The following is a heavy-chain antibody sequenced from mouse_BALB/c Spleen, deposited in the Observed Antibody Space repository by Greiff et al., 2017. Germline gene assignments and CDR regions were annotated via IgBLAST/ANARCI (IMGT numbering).Heavy chain of an antibody. J-gene: IGHJ4*01. CDR2: ISYSGST. V-gene: IGHV3-8*02. CDR1: GDSITSGY. CDR3: ARRQLGLREGAMDY. Sequence: VQLKESGPSLVKPSQTLSLTCSVTGDSITSGYWNWIRKFPGNKLEYMGYISYSGSTYYNPSLKSRISITRDTSKNQYYLQLNSVTTEDTATYYCARRQLGLREGAMDYWGQGTSVTVSS. D-gene: IGHD3-1*01.